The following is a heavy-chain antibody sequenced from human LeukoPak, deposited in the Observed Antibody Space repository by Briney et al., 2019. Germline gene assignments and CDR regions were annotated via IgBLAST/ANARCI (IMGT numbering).Heavy chain of an antibody. CDR2: SYYGGST. V-gene: IGHV4-59*08. J-gene: IGHJ4*02. CDR3: ARNGGGYSYEA. Sequence: PSETLSLTCTVSGGSISSYYWSWIRQPPGKGLEWIGYSYYGGSTTCNPSLKSRVTISLDTSKNQFFLRLTSVTAADTAVYYCARNGGGYSYEAWGQGTLVTVSS. D-gene: IGHD5-18*01. CDR1: GGSISSYY.